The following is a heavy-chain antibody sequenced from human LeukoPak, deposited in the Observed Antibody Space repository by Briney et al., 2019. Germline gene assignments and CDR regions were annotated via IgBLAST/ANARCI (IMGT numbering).Heavy chain of an antibody. CDR2: ISYDGSNK. V-gene: IGHV3-30-3*01. CDR1: GFTVSSYA. J-gene: IGHJ3*02. Sequence: GGSLRLSCAASGFTVSSYALHWVRQAPGKGLEWVAVISYDGSNKYYADSVKGRFTISRDNSKNTLYLQMNSLRAEDTAVYSCARDGRLVGARRGGAFDIWGQGTMVTVSS. CDR3: ARDGRLVGARRGGAFDI. D-gene: IGHD1-26*01.